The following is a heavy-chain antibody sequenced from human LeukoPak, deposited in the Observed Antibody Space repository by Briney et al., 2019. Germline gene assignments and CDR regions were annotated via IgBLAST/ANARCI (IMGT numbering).Heavy chain of an antibody. Sequence: SETLSLTCAVYGGSFSGYYWSWIRQPPGKGLEWIGEINHSGSTNYNPSLKSRVTISVDTSKNQFSLKLSSVTAADTAVYHCARGPTNWNYRKGVDYWGQGTLVTVSS. CDR2: INHSGST. CDR1: GGSFSGYY. V-gene: IGHV4-34*01. D-gene: IGHD1-7*01. CDR3: ARGPTNWNYRKGVDY. J-gene: IGHJ4*02.